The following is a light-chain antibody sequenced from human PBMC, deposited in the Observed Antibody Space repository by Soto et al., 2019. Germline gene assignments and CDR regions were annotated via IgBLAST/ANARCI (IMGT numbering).Light chain of an antibody. CDR3: CSYAGTSTVL. V-gene: IGLV2-23*01. CDR1: SSDVGTYNL. Sequence: QSALTQPASVSGSPGQSITISCTGTSSDVGTYNLVSWYQQHPGKAPKLMIYEGSKRPSGVPNRFSGSKSDNTASLTISGLQAEDEADYYCCSYAGTSTVLFGGGTKVTVL. J-gene: IGLJ2*01. CDR2: EGS.